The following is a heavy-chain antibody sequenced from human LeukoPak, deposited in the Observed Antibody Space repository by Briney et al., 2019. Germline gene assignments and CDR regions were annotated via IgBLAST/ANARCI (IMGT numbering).Heavy chain of an antibody. CDR2: IIPIFGTA. Sequence: GASVKVSCKASGGTFSSYAISWVRQAPGQGPEWMGGIIPIFGTANYAQKFQGRVTITTDESTSTAYMELSSLRSEDTAVYYCARSRRYYDFWSGSPGYMDVWGKGTTVTVSS. V-gene: IGHV1-69*05. J-gene: IGHJ6*03. D-gene: IGHD3-3*01. CDR1: GGTFSSYA. CDR3: ARSRRYYDFWSGSPGYMDV.